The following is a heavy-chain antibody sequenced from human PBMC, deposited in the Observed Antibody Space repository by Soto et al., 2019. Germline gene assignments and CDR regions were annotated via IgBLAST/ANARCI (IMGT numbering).Heavy chain of an antibody. D-gene: IGHD3-3*01. CDR2: IYYSDNT. CDR1: GVSITGSSYY. J-gene: IGHJ6*02. V-gene: IGHV4-39*01. CDR3: ARNPDFWSGRRYGMDV. Sequence: SETLSLTCTVSGVSITGSSYYWGWIRQPPGKGLEWIGHIYYSDNTYSNPSLKSRVAISGDTSRNQFSLKLSSVTAADTAVYYCARNPDFWSGRRYGMDVWGQGTTVTVSS.